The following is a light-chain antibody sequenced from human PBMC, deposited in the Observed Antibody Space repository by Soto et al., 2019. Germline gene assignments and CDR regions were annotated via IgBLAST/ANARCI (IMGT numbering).Light chain of an antibody. CDR1: SSNIGSNS. CDR3: AAWDDDLNAWV. Sequence: QLVLSQPHSASGTPGQRVTISCSGSSSNIGSNSVNWYQQLPGTAPRLLIYNNNQWPSGVPDRSSGSKSGTSTSLAISGLQSEDEADYYCAAWDDDLNAWVFGGGTKLTVL. J-gene: IGLJ3*02. V-gene: IGLV1-44*01. CDR2: NNN.